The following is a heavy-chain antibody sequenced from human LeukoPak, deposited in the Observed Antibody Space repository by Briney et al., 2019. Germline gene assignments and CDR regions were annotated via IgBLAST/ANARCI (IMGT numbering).Heavy chain of an antibody. V-gene: IGHV4-34*01. J-gene: IGHJ4*02. D-gene: IGHD6-19*01. CDR2: INESGST. CDR3: ATERRYSSGRWDYYFEK. CDR1: GGSFSGYY. Sequence: SETLSLTCAVYGGSFSGYYWSWIRQPPGQGLEWIGEINESGSTNYNPSLKSRITMSVDTSKNQFSLKLSSVTAADTAVYYCATERRYSSGRWDYYFEKWGQGTPVTVSS.